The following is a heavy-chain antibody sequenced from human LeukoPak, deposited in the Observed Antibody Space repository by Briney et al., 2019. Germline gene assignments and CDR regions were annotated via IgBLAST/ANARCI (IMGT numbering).Heavy chain of an antibody. V-gene: IGHV4-31*03. Sequence: PSQTLSLTCTVSGGSISSGGYYWSWIRQHPGKGLEWIGYIYYSGSTYYNPSLKSRVTISVDTSKNQFSLKLSSVTAADTAVYYCARGVVRVAATYDYVEYWGQGTLVTVSS. CDR2: IYYSGST. CDR1: GGSISSGGYY. J-gene: IGHJ4*02. CDR3: ARGVVRVAATYDYVEY. D-gene: IGHD2-15*01.